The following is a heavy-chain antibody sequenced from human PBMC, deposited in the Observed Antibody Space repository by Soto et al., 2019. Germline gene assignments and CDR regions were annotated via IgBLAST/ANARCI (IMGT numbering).Heavy chain of an antibody. Sequence: GGSLRLSCAASGFTFSSYSMSWVRQAPGKGLEWVSGFRTSGDGGTTYYADSVKGRFTISRDNSKNMLFLQMNSLRAEDTAIYYCAKKVNSGPGSQYFDYWGQGTLVTAPQ. J-gene: IGHJ4*02. CDR1: GFTFSSYS. CDR3: AKKVNSGPGSQYFDY. D-gene: IGHD3-10*01. CDR2: FRTSGDGGTT. V-gene: IGHV3-23*01.